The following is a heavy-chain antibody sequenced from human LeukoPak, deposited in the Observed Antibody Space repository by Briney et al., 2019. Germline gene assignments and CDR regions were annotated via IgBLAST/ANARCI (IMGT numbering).Heavy chain of an antibody. Sequence: GGSLRLSCAASGFTFSSYWMSWVRQAPGKELEWVANIKQDGSKKYYVDSVKGRFTISRDNAKNSLYLQMNSLRAEDAAVYYCVREIFGLDYWGQGTLVTVSS. J-gene: IGHJ4*02. D-gene: IGHD3-10*01. V-gene: IGHV3-7*01. CDR1: GFTFSSYW. CDR2: IKQDGSKK. CDR3: VREIFGLDY.